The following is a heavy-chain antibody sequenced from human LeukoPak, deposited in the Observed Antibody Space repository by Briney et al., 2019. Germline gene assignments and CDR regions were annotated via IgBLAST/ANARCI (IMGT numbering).Heavy chain of an antibody. CDR3: ARDRHASITIFGVVIEDP. V-gene: IGHV3-23*01. CDR2: ISGSGGST. D-gene: IGHD3-3*01. J-gene: IGHJ5*02. CDR1: GFIFSNYA. Sequence: GGSLRLSCAASGFIFSNYAMSWVRQAPGKGLEWVSAISGSGGSTYYADSVKGRFTISRDNSKNTLYLQMNSLRAEDTAVYYCARDRHASITIFGVVIEDPWGQGTLVTVSS.